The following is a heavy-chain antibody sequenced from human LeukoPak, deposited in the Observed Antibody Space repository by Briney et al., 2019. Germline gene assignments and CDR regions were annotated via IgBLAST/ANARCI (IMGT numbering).Heavy chain of an antibody. CDR3: AKDHYDFWSGYRLYYYYYMDV. CDR2: IRYDGSNK. Sequence: PGRSLRLSCAASGFTFSSYGMHWVRQAPGKGLEWVAFIRYDGSNKYYADSVKGRFTISRDNSKNTLYLQMNSLRAEDTAVYYCAKDHYDFWSGYRLYYYYYMDVWGKGTTVTVSS. CDR1: GFTFSSYG. V-gene: IGHV3-30*02. J-gene: IGHJ6*03. D-gene: IGHD3-3*01.